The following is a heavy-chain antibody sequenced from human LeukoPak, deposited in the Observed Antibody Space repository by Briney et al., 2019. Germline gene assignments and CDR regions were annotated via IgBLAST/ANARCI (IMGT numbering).Heavy chain of an antibody. D-gene: IGHD2/OR15-2a*01. J-gene: IGHJ4*02. CDR1: GYSFTSYW. V-gene: IGHV5-10-1*01. CDR2: IDPSDSYT. Sequence: GESLRISCKASGYSFTSYWISWVRPMPGEGLEWMGRIDPSDSYTDYSPSFQGHVTISADKSISTAYLQWSSLKASDTAVYYCGRQTTLTAVDYWGQGTLVTVSS. CDR3: GRQTTLTAVDY.